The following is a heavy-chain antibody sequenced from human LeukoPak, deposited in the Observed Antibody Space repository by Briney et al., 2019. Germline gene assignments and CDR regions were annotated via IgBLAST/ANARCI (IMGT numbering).Heavy chain of an antibody. CDR2: MNPNSGNT. Sequence: ASVKVSCKASGYTFTSYDINWVRQATGQGLEWMGWMNPNSGNTGYAQKFQGRVTMTRNTSISTAYMELSSPRSEDTAVYYCAREYCSGGSCYSEPYYYYGMDVWGQGTTVTVSS. CDR1: GYTFTSYD. D-gene: IGHD2-15*01. CDR3: AREYCSGGSCYSEPYYYYGMDV. J-gene: IGHJ6*02. V-gene: IGHV1-8*01.